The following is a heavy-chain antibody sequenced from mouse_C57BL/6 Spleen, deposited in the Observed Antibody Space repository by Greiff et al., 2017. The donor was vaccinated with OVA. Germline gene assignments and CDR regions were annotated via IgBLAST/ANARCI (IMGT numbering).Heavy chain of an antibody. D-gene: IGHD1-1*01. V-gene: IGHV1-81*01. Sequence: VQLQQSGAELARPGASVKLSCKASGYTFTSYGISWVKQRTGQGLEWIGEIYPRSGTTYYNEKFKGKATLTADKSSSTAYMELRSLTSEDSAVYCCAKSPVVDRYFDVWGTGTTVTVSS. J-gene: IGHJ1*03. CDR3: AKSPVVDRYFDV. CDR2: IYPRSGTT. CDR1: GYTFTSYG.